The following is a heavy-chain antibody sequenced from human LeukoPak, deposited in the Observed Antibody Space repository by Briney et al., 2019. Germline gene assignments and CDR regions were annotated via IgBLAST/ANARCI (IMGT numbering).Heavy chain of an antibody. J-gene: IGHJ6*03. Sequence: ASVKVSCKASGYTFTSYGISWVRQAPGQGLEWMGWISAYNGNTNYAQKLQGRVTMTTDTSTSTAYMELRSLRSDDTAVYYCASDRSFGFSDHSYYYMDVWGKGTTVTVSS. CDR1: GYTFTSYG. CDR2: ISAYNGNT. D-gene: IGHD3-10*01. V-gene: IGHV1-18*01. CDR3: ASDRSFGFSDHSYYYMDV.